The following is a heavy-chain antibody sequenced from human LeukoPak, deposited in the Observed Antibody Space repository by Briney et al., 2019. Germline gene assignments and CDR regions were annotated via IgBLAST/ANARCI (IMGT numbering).Heavy chain of an antibody. CDR1: GFTFSIYW. Sequence: GGSLRLSCAASGFTFSIYWMSWVRQAPGKGLEWVANINQDGSQKYYVYSVEGRFTISRDNAKNLFFLQMSRLRAEETSVYCCVAGDWGARDSFDLWGRGTMVTVSS. CDR2: INQDGSQK. D-gene: IGHD2-21*02. J-gene: IGHJ3*01. CDR3: VAGDWGARDSFDL. V-gene: IGHV3-7*01.